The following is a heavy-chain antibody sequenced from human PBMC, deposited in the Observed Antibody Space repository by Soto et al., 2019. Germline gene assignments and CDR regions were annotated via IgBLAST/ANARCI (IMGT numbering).Heavy chain of an antibody. V-gene: IGHV1-69*13. CDR3: ATGVIWIGYFTVDS. Sequence: SVKVSCKASGGSFGKSAINWVRQTPGQGLEWLGGFIPVYRTLNYAQKFQGRVTITADESTGTAYMTLSSLASDDTAVYYCATGVIWIGYFTVDSWGQGTRVTVYS. CDR2: FIPVYRTL. CDR1: GGSFGKSA. D-gene: IGHD3-3*01. J-gene: IGHJ4*02.